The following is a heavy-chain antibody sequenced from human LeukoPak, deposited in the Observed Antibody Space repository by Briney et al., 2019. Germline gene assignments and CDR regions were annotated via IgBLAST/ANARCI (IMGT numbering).Heavy chain of an antibody. CDR1: GGSISSSSYY. J-gene: IGHJ5*02. CDR2: IYYSGST. V-gene: IGHV4-39*01. Sequence: KPSETLSLTCTVSGGSISSSSYYWGWIRQPPGKGLEWIGSIYYSGSTYYNPSLKSRVTISVDTSKNQLSLKLSSVTAADTAVYYCARLPSTPYNWFDPWGQGTLVTVSS. D-gene: IGHD2-15*01. CDR3: ARLPSTPYNWFDP.